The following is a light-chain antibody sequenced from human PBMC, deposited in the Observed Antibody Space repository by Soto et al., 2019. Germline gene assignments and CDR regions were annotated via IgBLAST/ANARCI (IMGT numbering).Light chain of an antibody. CDR1: QSISSW. Sequence: DIQRTQSPSILSASVGDSITMPCRSSQSISSWLAWYQQKPGKAPKLLIYKASGLESGVPSRFSGSGSGTDFTLTISSLQPDDFATYYCQQYNSYSPLTFGGGTKVDI. V-gene: IGKV1-5*03. CDR3: QQYNSYSPLT. CDR2: KAS. J-gene: IGKJ4*01.